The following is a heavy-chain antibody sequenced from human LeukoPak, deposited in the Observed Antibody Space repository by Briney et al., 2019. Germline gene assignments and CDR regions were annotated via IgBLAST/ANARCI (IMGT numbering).Heavy chain of an antibody. V-gene: IGHV3-23*01. CDR2: ITSPVGHI. J-gene: IGHJ4*02. D-gene: IGHD1-14*01. Sequence: GGSLRLSCAASGFTFSTYSMNWVRQAPGKGLEWVASITSPVGHIYYADSVKGRFTISRDNSKNTLYLQMNSLRAEDTAAYHCAKSLSSSGIIKAGLEYWGQGMLVTVSS. CDR3: AKSLSSSGIIKAGLEY. CDR1: GFTFSTYS.